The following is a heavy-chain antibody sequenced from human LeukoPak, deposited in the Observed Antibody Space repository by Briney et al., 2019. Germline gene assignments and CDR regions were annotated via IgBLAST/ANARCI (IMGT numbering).Heavy chain of an antibody. CDR1: GFTFSRFG. D-gene: IGHD2-15*01. CDR2: ISSSSSAT. J-gene: IGHJ3*02. Sequence: GGSLRLSCAASGFTFSRFGMNWVRQAPGKGLEWISYISSSSSATYYADSVKGRFTISRDNSKNTLYLQMNSLRAEDTAVYYCAREGCGGGSCYSGVDAFDIWGQGTMVTVSS. V-gene: IGHV3-48*01. CDR3: AREGCGGGSCYSGVDAFDI.